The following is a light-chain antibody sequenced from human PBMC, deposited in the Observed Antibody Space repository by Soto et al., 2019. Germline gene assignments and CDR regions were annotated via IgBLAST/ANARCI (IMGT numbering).Light chain of an antibody. CDR3: QQYSKWPLA. CDR1: QSVDSR. J-gene: IGKJ4*01. Sequence: EVVLTQSPATLSVSPREGATLSCKASQSVDSRLAWYQQKPGQAPRLLIEGASSRGTDIPARFSGSGSGTEFTLTITSLQSEDFAVYYCQQYSKWPLAFGGGTRVEIK. V-gene: IGKV3-15*01. CDR2: GAS.